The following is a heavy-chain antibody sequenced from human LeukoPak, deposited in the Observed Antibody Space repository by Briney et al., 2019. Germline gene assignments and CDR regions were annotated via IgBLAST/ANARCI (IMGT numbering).Heavy chain of an antibody. CDR2: IYHSGST. J-gene: IGHJ3*02. CDR3: ARVGSGYDSGAFDI. D-gene: IGHD5-12*01. CDR1: GGSISSSNW. V-gene: IGHV4-4*02. Sequence: SETLSLTCAVSGGSISSSNWWSWVRQPPGKGLEWIGEIYHSGSTNYNPSLKSRVTISVDKSKNQFSLKLSSVTAADTAVYYCARVGSGYDSGAFDIWGQGTMVTVSS.